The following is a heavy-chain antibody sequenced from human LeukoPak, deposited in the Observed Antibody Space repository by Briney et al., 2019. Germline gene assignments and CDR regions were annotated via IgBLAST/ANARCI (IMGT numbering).Heavy chain of an antibody. J-gene: IGHJ4*02. D-gene: IGHD5-18*01. Sequence: SVKVSCKASGGTFSSYAISWVRQAPGQGLEWMGRIIPIFGTANYAQKFQGRVTVTTDESTSTAYMELSSLRSEDTAVYYCARDISAFGYSYESWGQGTLVTVSS. CDR2: IIPIFGTA. V-gene: IGHV1-69*05. CDR3: ARDISAFGYSYES. CDR1: GGTFSSYA.